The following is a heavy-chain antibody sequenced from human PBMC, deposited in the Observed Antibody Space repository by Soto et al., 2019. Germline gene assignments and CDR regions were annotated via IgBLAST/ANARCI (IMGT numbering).Heavy chain of an antibody. CDR3: AKDHLDVTMIAARRPPDAFDI. D-gene: IGHD3-22*01. CDR2: ISGSGGST. V-gene: IGHV3-23*01. CDR1: GFTFSSYA. Sequence: GGSLRLSCAASGFTFSSYAMSWVRQAPGKGLEWVSAISGSGGSTYYADSVKGRFTISRDNSKNTLYLQMNSLRAEDTAVYYCAKDHLDVTMIAARRPPDAFDIWGQGTMVTVSS. J-gene: IGHJ3*02.